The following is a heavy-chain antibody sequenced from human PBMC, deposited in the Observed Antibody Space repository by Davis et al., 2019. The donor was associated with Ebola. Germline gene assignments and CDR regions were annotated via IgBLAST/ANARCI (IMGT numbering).Heavy chain of an antibody. Sequence: AASVKVSCKASGYTFTSYDINWVRQATGQGLEWMGWMNPNSGNAGYAQKFQGRVTMTRNTSISTAYMELSSLRSEDTAVYYCARGTAGTLFYYGMDVWGQGTTVTVSS. J-gene: IGHJ6*02. CDR3: ARGTAGTLFYYGMDV. V-gene: IGHV1-8*01. CDR1: GYTFTSYD. D-gene: IGHD2-21*01. CDR2: MNPNSGNA.